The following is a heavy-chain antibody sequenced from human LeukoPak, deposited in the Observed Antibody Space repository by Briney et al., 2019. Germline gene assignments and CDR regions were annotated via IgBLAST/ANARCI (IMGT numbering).Heavy chain of an antibody. Sequence: GGSLRLSCAASGFTFSGSAMHWVRQASGKGLEWVGRIRSKANSYAIAYAASVKGRFTISRDDSKNTAYLQMNSLKTEDTAVYYCARSYGSGSYYNPGDVWGKGTTVTVSS. J-gene: IGHJ6*04. CDR3: ARSYGSGSYYNPGDV. D-gene: IGHD3-10*01. CDR1: GFTFSGSA. V-gene: IGHV3-73*01. CDR2: IRSKANSYAI.